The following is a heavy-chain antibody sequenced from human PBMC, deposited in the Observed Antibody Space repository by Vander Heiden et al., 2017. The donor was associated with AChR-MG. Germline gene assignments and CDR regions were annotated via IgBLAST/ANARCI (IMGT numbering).Heavy chain of an antibody. CDR1: AFPFGDYA. CDR3: TRADTAVGAKYYFDF. CDR2: IRRRAYGGST. Sequence: EVQLVESGGGLVQPGRSPRLSCTGSAFPFGDYAVNGVRQAPGKGLEWVGLIRRRAYGGSTEYAASVKGRFTISRDDSKSIAFLEMNSLKTEDTAVYYCTRADTAVGAKYYFDFCGQGTLVSVSS. D-gene: IGHD1-26*01. J-gene: IGHJ4*02. V-gene: IGHV3-49*04.